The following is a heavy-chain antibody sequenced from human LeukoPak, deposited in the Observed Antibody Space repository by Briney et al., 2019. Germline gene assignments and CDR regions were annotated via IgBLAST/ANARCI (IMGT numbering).Heavy chain of an antibody. CDR2: IYYSGST. J-gene: IGHJ5*02. CDR3: AREPTLSRTQTGFAP. Sequence: SETLSLTCTVSGGSINSYYWTWIRQPPGKALEWIGYIYYSGSTYYNPSLKSRVTISLDTSKNQFSLNLSSVTAADTAVNYWAREPTLSRTQTGFAPGARETPFPVSS. D-gene: IGHD1-14*01. V-gene: IGHV4-59*01. CDR1: GGSINSYY.